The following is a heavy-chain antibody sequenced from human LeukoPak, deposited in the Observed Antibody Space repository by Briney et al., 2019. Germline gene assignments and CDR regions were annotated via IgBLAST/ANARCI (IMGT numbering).Heavy chain of an antibody. J-gene: IGHJ4*02. Sequence: ASVHVSCKASGYTFIDYYIQWVRQAPGQGLEWMGTINPRGGSTRHAQRFQGRVTMTRDTSTSTLYMVLSSLTSEDTAVYYCAREFGGSGYYFDYWGQGTLVTVSS. CDR2: INPRGGST. CDR1: GYTFIDYY. V-gene: IGHV1-46*01. D-gene: IGHD5-12*01. CDR3: AREFGGSGYYFDY.